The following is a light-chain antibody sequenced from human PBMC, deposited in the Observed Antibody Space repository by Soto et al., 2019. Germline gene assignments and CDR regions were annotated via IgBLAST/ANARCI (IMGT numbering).Light chain of an antibody. CDR3: QQYGISPQT. J-gene: IGKJ2*01. CDR2: GAS. Sequence: EIVLTQSPGTLSLSPGERATLSCRASQSVSSSYLAWYQQKPGQAPRLLIYGASNRATGIPDRFSGSGSGTDFTLTIIRLEPEDFAVYYCQQYGISPQTFGQGTNLEIK. V-gene: IGKV3-20*01. CDR1: QSVSSSY.